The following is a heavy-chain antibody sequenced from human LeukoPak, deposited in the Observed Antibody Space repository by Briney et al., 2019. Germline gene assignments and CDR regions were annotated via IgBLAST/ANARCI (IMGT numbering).Heavy chain of an antibody. V-gene: IGHV3-21*01. CDR1: GFTFSSHS. CDR3: ARFAAGGSYYYYMDV. D-gene: IGHD6-25*01. J-gene: IGHJ6*03. Sequence: GGSLRLSCAASGFTFSSHSMNWVRQAPGKGLEWVASISGSTNYIYYGDLAKGRFTISRDNAKNSLYLQMNSLRADDTAVYYCARFAAGGSYYYYMDVWGKGTTVTVSS. CDR2: ISGSTNYI.